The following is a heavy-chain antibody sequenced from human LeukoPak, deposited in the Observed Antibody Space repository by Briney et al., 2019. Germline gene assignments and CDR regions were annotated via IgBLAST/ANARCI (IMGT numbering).Heavy chain of an antibody. CDR3: ARGPYSYDSSGAFDI. CDR2: VYYTGTT. CDR1: GGSISINNYY. V-gene: IGHV4-39*07. D-gene: IGHD3-22*01. Sequence: SETLSLTCTVSGGSISINNYYWAWIRQPPGKGLEWIGSVYYTGTTYYNPSLKNRVTISVDTSKNQFSLKLSSVTAADTAVYFCARGPYSYDSSGAFDIWGQGTMVTVSS. J-gene: IGHJ3*02.